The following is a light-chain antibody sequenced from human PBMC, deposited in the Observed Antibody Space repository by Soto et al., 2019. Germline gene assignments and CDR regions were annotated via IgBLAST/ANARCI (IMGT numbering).Light chain of an antibody. J-gene: IGKJ1*01. CDR3: QQYVGSSRT. Sequence: DIVFTGCRVTLYLSPGERATLSCTARQSVSSSYLAWYQQKPGQAPRLLIYAVSTRATGIPDRFSGSGSGTDFTLTISRLEPEDFAVYHCQQYVGSSRTFGQGTKVDIK. CDR1: QSVSSSY. V-gene: IGKV3-20*01. CDR2: AVS.